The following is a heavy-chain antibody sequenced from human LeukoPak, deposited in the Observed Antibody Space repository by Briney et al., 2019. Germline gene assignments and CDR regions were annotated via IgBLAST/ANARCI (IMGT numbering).Heavy chain of an antibody. CDR1: GFTVSSNY. CDR3: ARDNYGDYLFDY. D-gene: IGHD4-17*01. CDR2: IYSGGST. V-gene: IGHV3-53*01. Sequence: GGSLRLSYAASGFTVSSNYMSWVRQAPGKGLEWVSVIYSGGSTYYADSVKGRFTISRDNSKNTLYLQMNSLRAEDTAVYYCARDNYGDYLFDYWGQGTLVTVSS. J-gene: IGHJ4*02.